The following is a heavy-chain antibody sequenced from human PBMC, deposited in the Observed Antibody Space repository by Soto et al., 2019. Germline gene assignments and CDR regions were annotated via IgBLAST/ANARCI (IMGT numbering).Heavy chain of an antibody. D-gene: IGHD2-21*01. CDR3: AREVVLTEWNFDN. CDR2: TSSDGGTK. Sequence: QVQLMESGGGVVQPGGSLRLCSATSGFTFSSYSMHWFRQAPGKGLEWVAVTSSDGGTKFYADSVKGRFTVSRDNSKNTLYLQMNSLRPEDTAVYYCAREVVLTEWNFDNWGQGILVTVSS. CDR1: GFTFSSYS. V-gene: IGHV3-30-3*01. J-gene: IGHJ4*02.